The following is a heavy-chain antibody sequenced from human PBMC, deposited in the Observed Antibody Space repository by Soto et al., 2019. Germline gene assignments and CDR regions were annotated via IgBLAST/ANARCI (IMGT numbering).Heavy chain of an antibody. D-gene: IGHD1-1*01. CDR2: ISGSGGGT. J-gene: IGHJ4*02. CDR3: AKFGMATTKRSPPYYIDY. Sequence: EVQVLESGGGLVQPGGSQRLSCAASGFTFSSYAMSWVRQAPGKGLEWVSSISGSGGGTYYADSVKGRFTFSRDNSKNTLYLQMNSLRAEDTAVYYCAKFGMATTKRSPPYYIDYWGQGALVTVSS. V-gene: IGHV3-23*01. CDR1: GFTFSSYA.